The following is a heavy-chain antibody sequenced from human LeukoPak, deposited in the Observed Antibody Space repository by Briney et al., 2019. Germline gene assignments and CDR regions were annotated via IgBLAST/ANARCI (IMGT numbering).Heavy chain of an antibody. Sequence: GGSLRLSCAASGFTFSSYAMTWVRQAPGEGLEWVSIISGSGDSSFYAESVKGRFTISRDNSKNTLYLQMNSLRGEDTAIYYCAKGQVAFTTQVRFDPWGQGTLVTVSS. V-gene: IGHV3-23*01. CDR3: AKGQVAFTTQVRFDP. D-gene: IGHD4-17*01. CDR1: GFTFSSYA. J-gene: IGHJ5*02. CDR2: ISGSGDSS.